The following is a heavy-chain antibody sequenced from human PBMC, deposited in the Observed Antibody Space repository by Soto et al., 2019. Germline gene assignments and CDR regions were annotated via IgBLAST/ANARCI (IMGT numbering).Heavy chain of an antibody. CDR1: GGTFSSYA. Sequence: SVKVSCKASGGTFSSYAISWVRQAPGQGLEWMGGIIPIFGTANYAQKFQGRVTITADESTSTAYMELSSLRSEDTAVYYCATGYSYGYGYYYGMDVWGQGTTATVSS. CDR2: IIPIFGTA. D-gene: IGHD5-18*01. CDR3: ATGYSYGYGYYYGMDV. V-gene: IGHV1-69*13. J-gene: IGHJ6*02.